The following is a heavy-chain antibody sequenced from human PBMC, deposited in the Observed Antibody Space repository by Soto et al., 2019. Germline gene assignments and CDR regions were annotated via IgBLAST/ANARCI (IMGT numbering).Heavy chain of an antibody. CDR2: INHSGST. D-gene: IGHD1-1*01. V-gene: IGHV4-34*01. CDR3: ARVVYNTFSEDTDAMDV. Sequence: QVQLQQWGAGLLKPSETLSLTCAVYGGSFSGYYWSWIRQPPGKGLEWIGEINHSGSTNYNPSLKGRVTISVDTSKNSFSLNLSAVPAADTAVYYWARVVYNTFSEDTDAMDVWGQGNTVTVSS. CDR1: GGSFSGYY. J-gene: IGHJ6*02.